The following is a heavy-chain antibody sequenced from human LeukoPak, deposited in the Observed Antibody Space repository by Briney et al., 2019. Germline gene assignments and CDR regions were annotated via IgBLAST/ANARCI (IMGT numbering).Heavy chain of an antibody. CDR1: GGSFSGYY. Sequence: SETLSLTCAVYGGSFSGYYWSWIRQPPGKGLEWIGEINHSGSTNYNPSLKSRVTISVDTSKNQFSLELSSVTAADTAVYYCAIPGGNSLVYYYGMDVWGQGTTVTVSS. CDR3: AIPGGNSLVYYYGMDV. J-gene: IGHJ6*02. V-gene: IGHV4-34*01. D-gene: IGHD4-23*01. CDR2: INHSGST.